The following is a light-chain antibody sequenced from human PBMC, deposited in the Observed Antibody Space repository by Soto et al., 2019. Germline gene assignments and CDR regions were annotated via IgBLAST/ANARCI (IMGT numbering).Light chain of an antibody. V-gene: IGKV3-15*01. J-gene: IGKJ1*01. CDR2: GAS. CDR3: QQYNGYWT. Sequence: EIVMTQSPATLSVSPGERVTLSCRASQSVSSSLAWYQQKPGQAPRLLIYGASTRATGIPARFSGSGSGTEFTLTISSLQSEDFASYYCQQYNGYWTFGQGTKVEIK. CDR1: QSVSSS.